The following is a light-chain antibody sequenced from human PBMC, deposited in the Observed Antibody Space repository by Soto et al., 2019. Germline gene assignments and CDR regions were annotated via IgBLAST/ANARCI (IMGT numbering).Light chain of an antibody. CDR3: QQYSNWPPYT. Sequence: EIVMTQSPATLSVSPGERATLSCRASQSVSSNLAWYQQKPGQAPRHLIYGASTRATGIPARFSGSGSGTEFTLTISSLQSEDFAVYYCQQYSNWPPYTFGQGTKLEIK. CDR2: GAS. CDR1: QSVSSN. V-gene: IGKV3-15*01. J-gene: IGKJ2*01.